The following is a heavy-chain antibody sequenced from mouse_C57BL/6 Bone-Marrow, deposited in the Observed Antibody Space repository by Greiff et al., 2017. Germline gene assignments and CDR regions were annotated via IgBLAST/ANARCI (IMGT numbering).Heavy chain of an antibody. Sequence: QVQLQRSGAELARPGASVKLSCKASGYTFTSYGISWVKQRTGQGLEWIGEIYPRSGNTYYNEKFKGKATLTADKSSSTAYMELRSLTSEDSAVYFCARRIYYDYGYWGQGTTLTVSS. CDR2: IYPRSGNT. D-gene: IGHD2-4*01. V-gene: IGHV1-81*01. CDR3: ARRIYYDYGY. CDR1: GYTFTSYG. J-gene: IGHJ2*01.